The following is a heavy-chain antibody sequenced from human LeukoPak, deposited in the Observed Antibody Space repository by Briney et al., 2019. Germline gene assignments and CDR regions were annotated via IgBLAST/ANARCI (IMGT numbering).Heavy chain of an antibody. J-gene: IGHJ4*01. Sequence: PSETLSLTCTVSGGSISSSSHYWGWIRQPPGKGLEWIGSIYYSGSTYYNPSLKSRLTISVDTSKNQFSLKLSSVTAADTAVYYCAREYCSGGSCYSNDWGQGTLVTVSS. D-gene: IGHD2-15*01. V-gene: IGHV4-39*01. CDR3: AREYCSGGSCYSND. CDR2: IYYSGST. CDR1: GGSISSSSHY.